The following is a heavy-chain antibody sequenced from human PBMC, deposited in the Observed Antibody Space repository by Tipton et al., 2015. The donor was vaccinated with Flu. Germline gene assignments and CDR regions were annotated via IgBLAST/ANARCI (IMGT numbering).Heavy chain of an antibody. Sequence: GLVKPSETLSLTCAVYGGSFSGYYWSWIRQPPGKGLEWIGEINHSGNINYNPSLKSRVTISRDTSKSQFSLKLTSVTAADTAVYYCATKLANWGVWEPRDYWGQGTLVTVSS. CDR3: ATKLANWGVWEPRDY. CDR2: INHSGNI. D-gene: IGHD7-27*01. CDR1: GGSFSGYY. J-gene: IGHJ4*02. V-gene: IGHV4-34*01.